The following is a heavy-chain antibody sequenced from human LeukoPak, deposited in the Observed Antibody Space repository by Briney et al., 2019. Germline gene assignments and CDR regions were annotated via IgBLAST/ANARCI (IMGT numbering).Heavy chain of an antibody. J-gene: IGHJ3*02. Sequence: SETLSLTCAVYGGSFSGYYWSWIRQPPGKGLEWIGEINHSGSTNYNPSLKSRVTISVDTSKNQFSLKLSSVTAADTAVYYCATGRHYYDSSGYYWAFDIWGQGTMVTVSS. CDR3: ATGRHYYDSSGYYWAFDI. CDR2: INHSGST. CDR1: GGSFSGYY. D-gene: IGHD3-22*01. V-gene: IGHV4-34*01.